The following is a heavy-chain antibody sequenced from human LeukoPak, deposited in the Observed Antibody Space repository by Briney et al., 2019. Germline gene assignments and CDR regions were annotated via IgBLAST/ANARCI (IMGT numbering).Heavy chain of an antibody. Sequence: ASVKVSCKASGYTFTSYYMHWVRQAPGQGLEWMGIINPSGGSTSYAQKFQGRVTMTRDTSTSTVYMELSSLRSEDTAVYYCARGTWDSRGYHDAFDIWGQGTMVTVSS. J-gene: IGHJ3*02. CDR2: INPSGGST. D-gene: IGHD3-22*01. CDR3: ARGTWDSRGYHDAFDI. V-gene: IGHV1-46*01. CDR1: GYTFTSYY.